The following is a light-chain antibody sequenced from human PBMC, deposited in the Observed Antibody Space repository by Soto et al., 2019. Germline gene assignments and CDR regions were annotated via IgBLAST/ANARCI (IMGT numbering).Light chain of an antibody. J-gene: IGKJ5*01. CDR3: QQRTDWPIT. V-gene: IGKV3-11*01. Sequence: EIVLTQSPATLSLSPGERAILSCRASQIVGNYLAWFQHKPGQAPRLLVYDASNRATGIPARFSGSGSGTDFTLTISSLEPEDFAVYYCQQRTDWPITFGQGTRLEIK. CDR1: QIVGNY. CDR2: DAS.